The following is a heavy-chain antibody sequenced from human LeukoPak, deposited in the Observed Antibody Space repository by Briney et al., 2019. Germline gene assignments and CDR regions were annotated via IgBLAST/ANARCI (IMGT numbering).Heavy chain of an antibody. J-gene: IGHJ4*02. V-gene: IGHV4-4*07. CDR1: GGSISSYY. CDR2: IYTSGST. CDR3: ARFSIAARPGGYYFDY. Sequence: SETLSLTCTVSGGSISSYYWSWIRQPAGKGLEWIGRIYTSGSTNYNPSLKSRVTMSVDTSKNQFSLKLSSVTAADTAVYYCARFSIAARPGGYYFDYWGQGTLVTVSS. D-gene: IGHD6-6*01.